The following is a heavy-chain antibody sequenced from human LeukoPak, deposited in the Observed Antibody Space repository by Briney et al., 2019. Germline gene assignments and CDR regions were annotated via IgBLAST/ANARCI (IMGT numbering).Heavy chain of an antibody. V-gene: IGHV1-2*02. CDR3: ARGLPNQVYGMDV. D-gene: IGHD5-12*01. CDR2: TNPNSGGT. Sequence: ASVKVSCKASGYTFTGYYMHWVRQAPGQGLEWMGWTNPNSGGTNYAQKFQGRVTMTRDPSISTAYMELSRLRSDDTAVYYCARGLPNQVYGMDVWGQGTTVTVSS. CDR1: GYTFTGYY. J-gene: IGHJ6*02.